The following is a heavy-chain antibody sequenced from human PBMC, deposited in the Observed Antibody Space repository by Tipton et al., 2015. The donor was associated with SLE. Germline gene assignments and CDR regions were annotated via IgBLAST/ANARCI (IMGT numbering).Heavy chain of an antibody. CDR3: ARGPWGGDF. CDR1: GFTFSRYW. V-gene: IGHV3-7*01. J-gene: IGHJ4*02. CDR2: IKQDGSGR. D-gene: IGHD7-27*01. Sequence: GSLRLSCAASGFTFSRYWMSWVRQAPGKGLEWVANIKQDGSGRYYVDSVKGRFTISRDNPMNSLYLQMNSLRAEDTAVYYCARGPWGGDFWGQGTLVTVSS.